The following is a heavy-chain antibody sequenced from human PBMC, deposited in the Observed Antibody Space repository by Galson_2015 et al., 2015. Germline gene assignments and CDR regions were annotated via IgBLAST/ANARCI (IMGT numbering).Heavy chain of an antibody. D-gene: IGHD5-24*01. CDR3: ARQGRDGYNSVRAFDI. V-gene: IGHV5-51*01. J-gene: IGHJ3*02. CDR2: IYPGDSDT. Sequence: QSGAEVTKPGESLPISCTGSGYSFTSYWIGWVRQMPGKGLEWMGIIYPGDSDTRYSPSFQGQVTISADKSISTAYLQWSSLKASDTAMYYCARQGRDGYNSVRAFDIWGQGTMVTVSS. CDR1: GYSFTSYW.